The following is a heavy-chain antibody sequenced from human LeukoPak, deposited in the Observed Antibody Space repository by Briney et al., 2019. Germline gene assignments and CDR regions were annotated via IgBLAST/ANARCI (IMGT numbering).Heavy chain of an antibody. CDR1: GYTFTSYD. Sequence: ASVKVSCKASGYTFTSYDMHWVRQAPGQGLEWMGWISAYNGDTKYAQKLQGRVTMTTDTSTRTAYMELSRLRSDDTAVYYCARVYYYDSSGYFLDAFDIWGQGTMVTVSS. V-gene: IGHV1-18*04. J-gene: IGHJ3*02. CDR3: ARVYYYDSSGYFLDAFDI. D-gene: IGHD3-22*01. CDR2: ISAYNGDT.